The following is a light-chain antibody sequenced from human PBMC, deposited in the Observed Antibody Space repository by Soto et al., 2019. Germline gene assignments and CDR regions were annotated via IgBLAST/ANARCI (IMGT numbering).Light chain of an antibody. J-gene: IGKJ3*01. Sequence: DVVMTQSPLSLPVTLGQPASISCRSSQSLVYSDGNTYLNWFQQRPGQSPRRLIYKVSNRDSGVPDRFSGSESGTDFTLKISRVEAEDVGIYYCMQGTRWPLFTFGPGTKVDIK. CDR3: MQGTRWPLFT. CDR1: QSLVYSDGNTY. V-gene: IGKV2-30*01. CDR2: KVS.